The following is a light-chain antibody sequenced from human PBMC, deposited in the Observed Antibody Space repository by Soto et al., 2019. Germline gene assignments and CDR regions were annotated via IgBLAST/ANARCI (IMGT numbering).Light chain of an antibody. J-gene: IGKJ1*01. Sequence: EVVLTQSPGTVSLSPGERATLSCRASQSVTSNYLAWYQQKPGQAPRLLIYAASSRATGIPDRFSGSGSGTDFTLSIIRLEPEDFAVYYCQQYGSSMTWTFGQGTKVEIK. V-gene: IGKV3-20*01. CDR2: AAS. CDR3: QQYGSSMTWT. CDR1: QSVTSNY.